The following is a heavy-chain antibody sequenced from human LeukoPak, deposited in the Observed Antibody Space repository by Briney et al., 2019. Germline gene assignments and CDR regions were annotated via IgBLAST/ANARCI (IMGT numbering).Heavy chain of an antibody. Sequence: SETLSLTCAVYGGSFSGYYWSWIRQPPGQGLEWIGEINHSGSTNYNPSLKSRVTISVDTSKNQFSLKLSSVTAADTAVYYCARGYYDFWSGYSYGMDVWGQGTTVTVSS. V-gene: IGHV4-34*01. D-gene: IGHD3-3*01. CDR3: ARGYYDFWSGYSYGMDV. CDR2: INHSGST. CDR1: GGSFSGYY. J-gene: IGHJ6*02.